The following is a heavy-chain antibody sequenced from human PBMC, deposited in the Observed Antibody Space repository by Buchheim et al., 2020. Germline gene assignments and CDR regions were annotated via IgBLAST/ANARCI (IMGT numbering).Heavy chain of an antibody. CDR1: GFTFSSYS. J-gene: IGHJ6*02. CDR3: ARPLTPFTVVKYTMDV. CDR2: ISNSNSYI. V-gene: IGHV3-21*01. Sequence: EVQLVESGGGLVKPGGSLRLSCAASGFTFSSYSMNWVRQAPGKGLEWVSSISNSNSYIYYADSVKGRFTISRDNAKNSLYLQLNSLRAEDTAVYYCARPLTPFTVVKYTMDVWGQGTT. D-gene: IGHD4-23*01.